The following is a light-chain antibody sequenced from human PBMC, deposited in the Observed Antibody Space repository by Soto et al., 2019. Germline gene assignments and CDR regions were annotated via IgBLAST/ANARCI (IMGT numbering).Light chain of an antibody. J-gene: IGKJ1*01. Sequence: EVVLTQSPGTLSLSPGARATLSCMASQSVSSGYLAWSQQQPGQTPRLLIYGTSNRATGIPDRFSGSGSGTDFALTISILEPEDFAAYDCHHFNRSTWTIVQGTNVEVK. V-gene: IGKV3-20*01. CDR3: HHFNRSTWT. CDR2: GTS. CDR1: QSVSSGY.